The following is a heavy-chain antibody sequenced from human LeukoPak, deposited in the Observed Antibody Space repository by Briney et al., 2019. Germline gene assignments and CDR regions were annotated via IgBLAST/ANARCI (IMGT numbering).Heavy chain of an antibody. J-gene: IGHJ4*02. CDR1: GGSINSYY. CDR2: INHSGST. Sequence: SETLSLTCTVSGGSINSYYWSWIRQPPGKGLEWIGEINHSGSTNYNPSLKSRVTISVDTSKNQFSLKLSSVTAADTAVYYCARVHYDFWSGYSYYFDYWGQGTLVTVSS. CDR3: ARVHYDFWSGYSYYFDY. V-gene: IGHV4-34*01. D-gene: IGHD3-3*01.